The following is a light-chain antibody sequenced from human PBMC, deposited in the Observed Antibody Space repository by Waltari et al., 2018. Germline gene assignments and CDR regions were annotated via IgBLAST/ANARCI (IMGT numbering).Light chain of an antibody. J-gene: IGKJ1*01. CDR1: VYYSSNNKNY. V-gene: IGKV4-1*01. CDR2: WAS. Sequence: VYYSSNNKNYLAWYQQKAGQPSRLLIYWASTRASGVADLSSGSVSGTDLALTISRLQAEDLAVCCCEHYYTPPGTFGQGTKVEIK. CDR3: EHYYTPPGT.